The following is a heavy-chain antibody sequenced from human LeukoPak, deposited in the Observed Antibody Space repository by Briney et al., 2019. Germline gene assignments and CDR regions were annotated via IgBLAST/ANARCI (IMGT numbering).Heavy chain of an antibody. Sequence: ASVKVSCKASGYTFTSYGISWVRQAPGQGLEWMGWTSAYNGNTNYAQKLQGRVTMTTDTSTSTAYMELRSLRSDDTAVYYCARSSGYFDWLSNFYFDYWGQGTLVTVSS. CDR2: TSAYNGNT. J-gene: IGHJ4*02. V-gene: IGHV1-18*01. D-gene: IGHD3-9*01. CDR3: ARSSGYFDWLSNFYFDY. CDR1: GYTFTSYG.